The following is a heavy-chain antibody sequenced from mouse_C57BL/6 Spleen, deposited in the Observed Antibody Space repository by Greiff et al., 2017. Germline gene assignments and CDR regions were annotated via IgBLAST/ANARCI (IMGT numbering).Heavy chain of an antibody. CDR2: IRNKANGYTT. J-gene: IGHJ2*01. CDR1: GFTFTDYY. D-gene: IGHD2-1*01. V-gene: IGHV7-3*01. CDR3: ARYRNYGNYFDY. Sequence: EVQRVESGGGLVQPGGSLSLSCAASGFTFTDYYMSWVRQPPGKALEWLGFIRNKANGYTTEYSASVKGRFTISRDNSKSILYLQMNALRAEDSATYYCARYRNYGNYFDYWGQGTTLTVSS.